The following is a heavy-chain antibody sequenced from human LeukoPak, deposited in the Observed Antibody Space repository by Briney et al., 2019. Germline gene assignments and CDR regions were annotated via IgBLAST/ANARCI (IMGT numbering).Heavy chain of an antibody. V-gene: IGHV3-11*01. Sequence: GGSLRLSCAASGFTFSDYYMSWIRQAPGKGLEWVSYISSSGSTIYYADSVKGRFTISRDIAKKPLYLQMNGLRAEDTAVYYCARCRDGYNTYYFDYWGQGTLVTVPT. D-gene: IGHD5-24*01. J-gene: IGHJ4*02. CDR2: ISSSGSTI. CDR3: ARCRDGYNTYYFDY. CDR1: GFTFSDYY.